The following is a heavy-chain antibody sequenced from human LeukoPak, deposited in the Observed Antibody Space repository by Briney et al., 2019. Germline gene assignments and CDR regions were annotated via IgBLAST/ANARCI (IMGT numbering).Heavy chain of an antibody. Sequence: SETLSLXCTVSGGSINNYYWTWIRQPPGKGLESVGYVYSSGSTTYNPSLKSRVTISVDTSKNQFSLKLNSVTAADTAVYYCARIPPQTVAGTNYFDYWGQGTLVTVSS. CDR1: GGSINNYY. V-gene: IGHV4-59*01. CDR3: ARIPPQTVAGTNYFDY. J-gene: IGHJ4*02. CDR2: VYSSGST. D-gene: IGHD6-19*01.